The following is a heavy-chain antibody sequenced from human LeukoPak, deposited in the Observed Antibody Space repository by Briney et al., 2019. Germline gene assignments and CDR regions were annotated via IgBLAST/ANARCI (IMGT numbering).Heavy chain of an antibody. V-gene: IGHV1-24*01. J-gene: IGHJ4*02. Sequence: ASVKVSCEVSGYTLTELSMHWVRQAPGKGLEWMGGFDPEDGETIYAQKFQGRVTMTEDTSTDTAYMELSSLRSEDTAVYYCATRWYKLYYFDYWGQGTLVTVSS. CDR1: GYTLTELS. CDR2: FDPEDGET. D-gene: IGHD4-23*01. CDR3: ATRWYKLYYFDY.